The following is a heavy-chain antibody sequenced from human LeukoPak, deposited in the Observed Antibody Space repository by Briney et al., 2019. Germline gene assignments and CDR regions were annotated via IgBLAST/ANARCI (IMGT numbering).Heavy chain of an antibody. D-gene: IGHD3-22*01. V-gene: IGHV3-74*01. J-gene: IGHJ4*02. CDR1: GFTFSSYW. Sequence: GGSLRLSCAASGFTFSSYWMHWVRQAPGKGLVWVSRINSDGSSTSYADSVKGRFTISRDNSKNTLYLQMNSLRAEDTAVYYCAKDAHYYYDSSGYYFDYWGQGTLVTVSS. CDR3: AKDAHYYYDSSGYYFDY. CDR2: INSDGSST.